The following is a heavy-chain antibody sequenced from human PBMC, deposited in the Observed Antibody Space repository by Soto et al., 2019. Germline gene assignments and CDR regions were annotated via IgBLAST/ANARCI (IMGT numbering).Heavy chain of an antibody. CDR3: AREITDDFWSGPGGNWFDP. CDR1: GGSVSSGSYY. D-gene: IGHD3-3*01. CDR2: IYYSGST. Sequence: SETLSLTCTVSGGSVSSGSYYWSWIRQPPGKGLEWIGYIYYSGSTNYNPSLKSRVTISVDTSKNQFSLKLSSVTAADTAVYYCAREITDDFWSGPGGNWFDPWGQGTLVTVSS. V-gene: IGHV4-61*01. J-gene: IGHJ5*02.